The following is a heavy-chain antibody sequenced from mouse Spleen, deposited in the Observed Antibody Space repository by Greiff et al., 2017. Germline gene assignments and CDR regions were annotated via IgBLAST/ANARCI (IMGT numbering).Heavy chain of an antibody. J-gene: IGHJ2*01. Sequence: VKVVESGAELVRPGTSVKVSCKASGYAFTNYLIEWVKQRPGQGLEWIGVINPGSGGTNYNEKFKGKATLTADKSSSTAYMQLSSLTSEDSAVYFCARGDYGNGFDYWGQGTTLTVSS. D-gene: IGHD2-1*01. CDR3: ARGDYGNGFDY. CDR1: GYAFTNYL. V-gene: IGHV1-54*01. CDR2: INPGSGGT.